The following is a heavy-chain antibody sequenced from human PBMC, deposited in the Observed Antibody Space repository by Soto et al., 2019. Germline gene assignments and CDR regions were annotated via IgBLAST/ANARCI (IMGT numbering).Heavy chain of an antibody. CDR3: ARGFYYYDSSGYYLVRAFDI. D-gene: IGHD3-22*01. V-gene: IGHV1-8*01. Sequence: ASVRVSCKASGYTFTSYDINWVRQATGKGLEWMGWMNPNSGNTGYAQKFQGRVTMTRNTSISTAYMELSSLRSEDTAVYCCARGFYYYDSSGYYLVRAFDIWGQGTMVTVSS. CDR1: GYTFTSYD. J-gene: IGHJ3*02. CDR2: MNPNSGNT.